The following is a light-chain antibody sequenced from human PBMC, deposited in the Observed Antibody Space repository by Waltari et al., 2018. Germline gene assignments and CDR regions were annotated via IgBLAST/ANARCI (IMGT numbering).Light chain of an antibody. V-gene: IGLV1-44*01. Sequence: QSVLTQPPSASGTPGQRVTISCSGSSSNIGSNTVNWYQQLPGTAPKLLIYSNNQGPSGVPDRFSGSRAGTSASLASSGLQSEDEADYYCAAWDDSLNGQVFGGGTKLTVL. CDR2: SNN. J-gene: IGLJ3*02. CDR3: AAWDDSLNGQV. CDR1: SSNIGSNT.